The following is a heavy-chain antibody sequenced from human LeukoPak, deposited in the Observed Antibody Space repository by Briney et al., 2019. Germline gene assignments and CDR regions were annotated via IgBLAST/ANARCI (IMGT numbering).Heavy chain of an antibody. CDR3: ARDQRYDLYNWFDP. V-gene: IGHV3-48*01. D-gene: IGHD3-3*01. J-gene: IGHJ5*02. Sequence: PGGSLRLSCAASGFTFSSYSMNWVRQAPGEGLAWASYISSSSSTIYYADSVKGRFTISRDNAKNSLYLQMNSLRAEDTAVYYCARDQRYDLYNWFDPWGQGTLVTVSS. CDR2: ISSSSSTI. CDR1: GFTFSSYS.